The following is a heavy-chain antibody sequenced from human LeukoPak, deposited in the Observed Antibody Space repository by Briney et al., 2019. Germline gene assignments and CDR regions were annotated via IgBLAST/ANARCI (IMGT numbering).Heavy chain of an antibody. CDR2: INWNGGST. Sequence: TGGSLRLSCAASGFTFDDYGMSWVRQAPGKGLEWVPGINWNGGSTGYADSVKGRFTISRDNAKNSLYLQMNSLRAEDTALYYCARGLGYCSSTSCFSGDYWGQGTLVTVSS. CDR1: GFTFDDYG. CDR3: ARGLGYCSSTSCFSGDY. J-gene: IGHJ4*02. V-gene: IGHV3-20*04. D-gene: IGHD2-2*01.